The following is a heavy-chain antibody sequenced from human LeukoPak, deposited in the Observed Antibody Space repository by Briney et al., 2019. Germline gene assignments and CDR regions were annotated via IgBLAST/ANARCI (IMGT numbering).Heavy chain of an antibody. J-gene: IGHJ4*02. CDR3: ARHRGYSYGYRDY. Sequence: AGSLRLSCAVSGFTFSSYWWSWVRQAPGKGLEWMGNINQNGREKYYVASVKGRFTMSRDNAKNSLYLQMNSLSAEDTAVYYCARHRGYSYGYRDYWGQGTLVTVSS. D-gene: IGHD5-18*01. CDR1: GFTFSSYW. V-gene: IGHV3-7*01. CDR2: INQNGREK.